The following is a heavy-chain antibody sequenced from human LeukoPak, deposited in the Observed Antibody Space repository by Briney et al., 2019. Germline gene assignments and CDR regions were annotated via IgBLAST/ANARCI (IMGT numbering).Heavy chain of an antibody. V-gene: IGHV3-7*01. CDR1: GFNFNNYW. CDR3: ARAGGGMYYYDSSGYYL. Sequence: GSLRLSCAASGFNFNNYWMSWVRQAPGKGLEWVANIKEDESEKDYVDSVKGRFTISRDNSKNTLYLHVNSLRPEDTAVYYCARAGGGMYYYDSSGYYLWGQGTLVTVSS. CDR2: IKEDESEK. D-gene: IGHD3-22*01. J-gene: IGHJ4*02.